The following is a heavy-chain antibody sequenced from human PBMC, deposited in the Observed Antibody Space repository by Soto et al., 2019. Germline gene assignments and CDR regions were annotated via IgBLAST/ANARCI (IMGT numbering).Heavy chain of an antibody. D-gene: IGHD6-19*01. CDR2: IYYSGST. V-gene: IGHV4-59*01. J-gene: IGHJ4*02. CDR3: ARDTHGGSGWYYFDY. CDR1: GGSISSYY. Sequence: SETLSLTCTVSGGSISSYYWSWIRQPPGKGLEWIGYIYYSGSTNYNPSLKSRVTISVDTSKNQFSLKLSSVTAADTAVYYCARDTHGGSGWYYFDYWGQGTLVTVSS.